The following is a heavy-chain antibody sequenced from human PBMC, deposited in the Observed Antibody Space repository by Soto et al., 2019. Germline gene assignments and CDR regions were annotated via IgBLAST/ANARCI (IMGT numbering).Heavy chain of an antibody. CDR1: GGSISNYY. CDR2: VHDSWGS. D-gene: IGHD3-10*01. CDR3: ARQGFGALHGHLYV. V-gene: IGHV4-59*08. J-gene: IGHJ6*02. Sequence: PSETLSLTCTVSGGSISNYYWRWFRQTPGKGLEWIGYVHDSWGSNYNPSLKSRVAISLDTSKSQFSLKLTSVTATDTAVYYCARQGFGALHGHLYVLGQRTTVTVSS.